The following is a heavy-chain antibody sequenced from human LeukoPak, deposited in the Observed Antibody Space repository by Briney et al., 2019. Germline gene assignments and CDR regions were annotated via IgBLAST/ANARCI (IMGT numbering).Heavy chain of an antibody. CDR2: ISSSGSTR. CDR1: GFTFSSYG. Sequence: GGSLRLSCAASGFTFSSYGMNWVRQAPGKGLEWVSYISSSGSTRYYADSVKGRFTISRDNAKNSLYLQMNSLRDEDTAVYYCARDSNPQGSSVMGGYNLWGQGTLVTVSS. D-gene: IGHD5-12*01. V-gene: IGHV3-48*02. CDR3: ARDSNPQGSSVMGGYNL. J-gene: IGHJ5*02.